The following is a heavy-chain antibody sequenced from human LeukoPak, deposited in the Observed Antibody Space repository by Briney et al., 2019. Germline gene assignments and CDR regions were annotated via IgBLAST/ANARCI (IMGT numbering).Heavy chain of an antibody. CDR1: GGSFSGYY. CDR3: ARDKDYCSGGSCYEDAFDI. D-gene: IGHD2-15*01. Sequence: SETLSLTCVVYGGSFSGYYWGWIRQPPGKGLEWIGSIYYSGSTYYNPSLKSRVAISVDTSKNQFSLKLSSVTVADTAVYYCARDKDYCSGGSCYEDAFDIWGQGTMVTVSS. V-gene: IGHV4-34*01. J-gene: IGHJ3*02. CDR2: IYYSGST.